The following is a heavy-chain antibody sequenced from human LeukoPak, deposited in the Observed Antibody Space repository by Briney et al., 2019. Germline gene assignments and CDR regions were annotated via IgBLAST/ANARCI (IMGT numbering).Heavy chain of an antibody. Sequence: GGSLRLSCAASGFTFSNALMSWVRQAPGKGLEWVSAISGSGGSTYYADSVKGRFTISRDNSKNTLYLQMNSLRAEDTAVYYCAKASHYYDSSGYYYEGLAFDIWGQGTMVTVSS. CDR3: AKASHYYDSSGYYYEGLAFDI. V-gene: IGHV3-23*01. D-gene: IGHD3-22*01. J-gene: IGHJ3*02. CDR1: GFTFSNAL. CDR2: ISGSGGST.